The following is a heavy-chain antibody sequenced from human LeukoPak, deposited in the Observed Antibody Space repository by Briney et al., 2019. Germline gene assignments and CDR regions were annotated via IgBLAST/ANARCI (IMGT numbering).Heavy chain of an antibody. CDR3: ARVGQGRTAYSTYYFDY. D-gene: IGHD2-15*01. Sequence: PSETLSLTCTVSGGSISSSSYYWGWIRQPPGKGLEWIGSIYYSGSTYYNPSLKSRVTISVDTSKNQFSLKLSSVTAADTAVYYCARVGQGRTAYSTYYFDYWGQGTLVTVSS. V-gene: IGHV4-39*07. J-gene: IGHJ4*02. CDR1: GGSISSSSYY. CDR2: IYYSGST.